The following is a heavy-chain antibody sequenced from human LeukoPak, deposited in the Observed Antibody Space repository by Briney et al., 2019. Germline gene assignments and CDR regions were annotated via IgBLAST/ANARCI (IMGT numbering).Heavy chain of an antibody. J-gene: IGHJ2*01. D-gene: IGHD3-3*01. V-gene: IGHV4-38-2*01. CDR3: ASLYYDFWSGYSDYWYFDL. Sequence: PSETLSLTCAVSGYSISSGYYWGWIRQPPGKGLEWIGSIYHSGSTYYNPSLKSRVTISVDTSKNQFSLKLSSVTAADTAVYYCASLYYDFWSGYSDYWYFDLWGRGTLDTVSS. CDR2: IYHSGST. CDR1: GYSISSGYY.